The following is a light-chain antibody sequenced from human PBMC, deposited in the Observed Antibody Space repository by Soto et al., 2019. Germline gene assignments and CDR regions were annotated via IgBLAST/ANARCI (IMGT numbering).Light chain of an antibody. CDR1: SSNIGSNT. Sequence: QSVLTQPPSASGTPGQRVTISCSGSSSNIGSNTVNWYQQLPATAPKLLIYSNNQRPSGVPDRFSGSTSGTSASLGISGLQAGAEGDYSCAAWVVRLDRLGFGEETKLTVL. CDR2: SNN. CDR3: AAWVVRLDRLG. V-gene: IGLV1-44*01. J-gene: IGLJ2*01.